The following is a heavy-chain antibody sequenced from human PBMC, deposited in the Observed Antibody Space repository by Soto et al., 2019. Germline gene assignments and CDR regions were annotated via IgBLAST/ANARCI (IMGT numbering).Heavy chain of an antibody. Sequence: PGGSLRLSCAASGFTFRSYGMHWVRQAPGKGLEWVSIISNDATKKYYADSVKGRFTISRDNSMHTVYLQMNSLRAEDTAVYYCAKGLHPYFVVLRRDYWGQGTRVTVSS. CDR1: GFTFRSYG. CDR2: ISNDATKK. J-gene: IGHJ4*02. CDR3: AKGLHPYFVVLRRDY. V-gene: IGHV3-30*18. D-gene: IGHD3-9*01.